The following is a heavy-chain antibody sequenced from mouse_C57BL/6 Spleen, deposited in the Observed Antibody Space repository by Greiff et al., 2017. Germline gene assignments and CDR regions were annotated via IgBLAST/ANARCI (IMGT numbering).Heavy chain of an antibody. J-gene: IGHJ3*01. CDR1: GFTFSSYA. V-gene: IGHV5-4*03. CDR3: ARGDYSNYFAY. D-gene: IGHD2-5*01. Sequence: EVNLVESGGGLVKPGGSLKLSCAASGFTFSSYAMSWVRQTPGKRLEWVATISDGGSYTYYPDNVKGRFTLSRDNAKNNLYLQMSHLKSEDTAMYYCARGDYSNYFAYWGQGTLVTVSA. CDR2: ISDGGSYT.